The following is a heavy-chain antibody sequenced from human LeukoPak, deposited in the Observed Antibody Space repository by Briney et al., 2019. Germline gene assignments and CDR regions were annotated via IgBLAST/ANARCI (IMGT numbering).Heavy chain of an antibody. CDR1: GFTFSGSA. Sequence: RGSLRLSCAASGFTFSGSAMHWVRQASGKGLEWVGRIRSKAISYATAYAASVKGRFTISRDDSKNTAYLQMNSLKTEDTAVYYCAKKGYYDGSGYYMYYFDHWGQGALVTVSS. D-gene: IGHD3-22*01. V-gene: IGHV3-73*01. CDR2: IRSKAISYAT. CDR3: AKKGYYDGSGYYMYYFDH. J-gene: IGHJ4*02.